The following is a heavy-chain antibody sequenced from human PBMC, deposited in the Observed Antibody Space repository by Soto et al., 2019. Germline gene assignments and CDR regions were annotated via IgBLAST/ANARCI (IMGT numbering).Heavy chain of an antibody. V-gene: IGHV1-69*13. J-gene: IGHJ6*02. Sequence: SVKVSCKASGGTFSSYAISWVRQAPGQGLEWMGGIIPIFGTANYAQKFQGRVTITADESTSTAYMELSSLRSEDTAVYYCARDRTYYSGSGSSIHYYGMDVWGQGTTVTVSS. D-gene: IGHD3-10*01. CDR3: ARDRTYYSGSGSSIHYYGMDV. CDR2: IIPIFGTA. CDR1: GGTFSSYA.